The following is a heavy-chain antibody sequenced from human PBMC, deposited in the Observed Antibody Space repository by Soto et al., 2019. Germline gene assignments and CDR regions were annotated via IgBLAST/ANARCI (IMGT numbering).Heavy chain of an antibody. Sequence: QVHLQESGPGLEKPSETVSLTCAVYGDSIKTETWWSWLRQLPGTWLEWMGEIKHTGDANANPALRSRVSMSVDRTKNQFFLNLRSVSAADTAVYFCAREGRLHWFESWGQGTLVTVSS. J-gene: IGHJ5*01. CDR1: GDSIKTETW. CDR2: IKHTGDA. V-gene: IGHV4-4*02. CDR3: AREGRLHWFES.